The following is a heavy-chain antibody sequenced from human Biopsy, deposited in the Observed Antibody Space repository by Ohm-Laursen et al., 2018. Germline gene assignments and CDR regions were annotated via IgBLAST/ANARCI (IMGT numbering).Heavy chain of an antibody. J-gene: IGHJ3*01. V-gene: IGHV3-9*01. CDR2: ISWNGGTI. Sequence: SLRLSCAASGFRFDDYAMHWVRQVPGKGPEWVSGISWNGGTIGYADSVKGRFTISRDDAKNSLHLQMDSLRPEDTALYYCAKACCSGSYYDGFDVWGQGTVVTVSS. D-gene: IGHD1-26*01. CDR1: GFRFDDYA. CDR3: AKACCSGSYYDGFDV.